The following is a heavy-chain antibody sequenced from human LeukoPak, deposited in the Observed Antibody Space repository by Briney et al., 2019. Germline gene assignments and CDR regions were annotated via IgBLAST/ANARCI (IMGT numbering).Heavy chain of an antibody. J-gene: IGHJ4*02. CDR2: IQGDGSNT. D-gene: IGHD6-13*01. CDR1: GFTFSKNW. V-gene: IGHV3-74*01. Sequence: GGSLRLSCVASGFTFSKNWMHWVRQAPGKGLVWVSRIQGDGSNTNYADSVKGRFSISKDNAKNTVYLQMNSLRAEDTGIYYCARGTSAGGPISPFDFWGQGTVVTVSS. CDR3: ARGTSAGGPISPFDF.